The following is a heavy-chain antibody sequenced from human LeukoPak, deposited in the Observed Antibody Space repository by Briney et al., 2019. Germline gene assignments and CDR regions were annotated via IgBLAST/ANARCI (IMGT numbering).Heavy chain of an antibody. CDR3: AKGVRITMVRGAFGI. V-gene: IGHV3-30*02. CDR2: IWYDGSNK. Sequence: GGSLRLSCAGSGFSFSSYGMQWVRQAPGKGLEWVAFIWYDGSNKYYADSVKGRFTISRDNPKNTLYLQMNSLRAEDTAVYYCAKGVRITMVRGAFGIWGQGTMVTVSS. D-gene: IGHD3-10*01. CDR1: GFSFSSYG. J-gene: IGHJ3*02.